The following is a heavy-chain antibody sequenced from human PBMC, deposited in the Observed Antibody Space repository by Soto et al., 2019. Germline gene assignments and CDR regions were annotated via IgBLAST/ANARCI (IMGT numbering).Heavy chain of an antibody. CDR1: GGTLSIYI. V-gene: IGHV1-69*08. D-gene: IGHD2-15*01. CDR3: ARDKGYCSDTSCPDFDY. Sequence: QVQLVQSGAEVKKPGSSVKVSCRASGGTLSIYIFIWVGQALGQGFGWMGRVIPNLVVTNYAKKFQGRFTIVVDTSTSTAYMELNSLRYEDTAVYYCARDKGYCSDTSCPDFDYWGQGTLVTVSS. J-gene: IGHJ4*02. CDR2: VIPNLVVT.